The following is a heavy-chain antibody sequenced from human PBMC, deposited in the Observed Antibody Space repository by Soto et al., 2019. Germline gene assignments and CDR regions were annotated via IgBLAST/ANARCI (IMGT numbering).Heavy chain of an antibody. Sequence: ASVKVSCEASGYTFTTYGISWVRQAPGQGLEWMGWINACNGNTKYSQKFQGRVTMTRDTSTSTAYMELSSLRSEDTAVYYCARDRAYGSGSYFHNWFDTWGQGTLVT. V-gene: IGHV1-18*01. D-gene: IGHD3-10*01. CDR2: INACNGNT. CDR3: ARDRAYGSGSYFHNWFDT. J-gene: IGHJ5*02. CDR1: GYTFTTYG.